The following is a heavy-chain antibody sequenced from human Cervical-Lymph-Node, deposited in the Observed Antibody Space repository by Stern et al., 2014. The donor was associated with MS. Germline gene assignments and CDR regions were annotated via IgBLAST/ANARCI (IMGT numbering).Heavy chain of an antibody. D-gene: IGHD2-2*02. J-gene: IGHJ4*02. CDR1: GYTFTNNW. CDR2: IYPPDSNT. V-gene: IGHV5-51*01. Sequence: EVQLVESGAEVKKPGESLKISCKGSGYTFTNNWIAWVRQMPGKGLECMGIIYPPDSNTRYSPSFQGQVTISVDKYSHTAYLQWSSLTASDSAMYYCARQGCGGTSCHSIDYWGQGTLITVSS. CDR3: ARQGCGGTSCHSIDY.